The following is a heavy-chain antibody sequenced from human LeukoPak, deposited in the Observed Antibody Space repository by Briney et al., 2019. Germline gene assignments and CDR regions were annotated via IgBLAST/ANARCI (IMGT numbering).Heavy chain of an antibody. J-gene: IGHJ5*02. CDR1: GGSISSSSYY. D-gene: IGHD4-23*01. V-gene: IGHV4-39*01. CDR2: IYYSGYT. CDR3: ARHRTSVALDFDP. Sequence: SETLSLTCNVSGGSISSSSYYWGWIRQPPGKGLEWIGSIYYSGYTHYNPSLKSRVIMSVDTSRNQFSLKLTSVTAADTAVYFCARHRTSVALDFDPWGQGTLVTVSS.